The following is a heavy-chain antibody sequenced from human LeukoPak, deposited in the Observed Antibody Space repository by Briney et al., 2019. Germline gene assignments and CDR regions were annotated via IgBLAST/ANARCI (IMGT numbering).Heavy chain of an antibody. CDR3: ARSGSYRYFDL. CDR1: GYTFTSYY. Sequence: ASVKVSCKASGYTFTSYYMHWVRQAPGQGLEWMGIINSSGGSTSYAQKFQGRVTMTRDTSTGTFYMELSSLRSEDTAVYYCARSGSYRYFDLWGRGTLVTVSS. V-gene: IGHV1-46*01. J-gene: IGHJ2*01. D-gene: IGHD1-26*01. CDR2: INSSGGST.